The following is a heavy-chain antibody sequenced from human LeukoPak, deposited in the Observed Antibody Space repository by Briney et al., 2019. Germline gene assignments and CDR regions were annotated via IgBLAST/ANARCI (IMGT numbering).Heavy chain of an antibody. V-gene: IGHV4-39*07. D-gene: IGHD2-2*01. CDR2: IYYSGST. CDR1: GGSISSSSYY. Sequence: PSETLSLTCTVSGGSISSSSYYWGWIRQPPGKGLEWIGSIYYSGSTNYNPSLKSRVTISVDTSKNQFSLKLSSVTAADTAVYYCARRKYHAFDIWGQGTMVTVSS. J-gene: IGHJ3*02. CDR3: ARRKYHAFDI.